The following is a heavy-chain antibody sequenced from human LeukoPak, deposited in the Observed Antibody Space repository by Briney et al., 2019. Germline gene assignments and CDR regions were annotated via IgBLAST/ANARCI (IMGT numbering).Heavy chain of an antibody. CDR1: GFTFSSYW. J-gene: IGHJ6*02. CDR2: INGDGRNI. D-gene: IGHD3-9*01. Sequence: GGSLRLSCVASGFTFSSYWMHWVRQDPRKGLVWVSRINGDGRNINYADSVRGRFTISRDNAKNTLYLQMNTLRVEDTAVYYCTRDLMDYDVSTGLHHYYMNVWGQGTTVTVSS. CDR3: TRDLMDYDVSTGLHHYYMNV. V-gene: IGHV3-74*01.